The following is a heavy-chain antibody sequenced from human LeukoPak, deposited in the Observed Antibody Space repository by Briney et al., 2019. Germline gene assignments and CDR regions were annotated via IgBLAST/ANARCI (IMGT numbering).Heavy chain of an antibody. CDR2: INHSGST. Sequence: SETLSLTCAVYGGSFSGYYWSWIRQPPGKGLEWIGEINHSGSTNYNPSPKSRVTISVDTSKNQFSLKLSSVTAADTAVYYCARDNLVTYYYYYDMDVWGQGTTVTVSS. CDR1: GGSFSGYY. J-gene: IGHJ6*02. D-gene: IGHD2-21*02. CDR3: ARDNLVTYYYYYDMDV. V-gene: IGHV4-34*01.